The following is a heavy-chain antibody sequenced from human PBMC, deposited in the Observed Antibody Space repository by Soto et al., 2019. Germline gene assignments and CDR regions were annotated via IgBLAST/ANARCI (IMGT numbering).Heavy chain of an antibody. CDR2: ITPFNGNT. D-gene: IGHD4-17*01. CDR1: GYTFTYRY. CDR3: ASPGDYGGNIHEDAFDI. J-gene: IGHJ3*02. Sequence: SVKVSCKASGYTFTYRYLHWVRQAPGQALERMGWITPFNGNTNYAQKFQDRVTITRDRSMSTAYMELSSLKSEDTAMYYCASPGDYGGNIHEDAFDIWGQGTMVTVSS. V-gene: IGHV1-45*02.